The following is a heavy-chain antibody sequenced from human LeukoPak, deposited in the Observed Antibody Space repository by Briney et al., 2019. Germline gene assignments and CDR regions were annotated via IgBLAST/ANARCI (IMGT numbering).Heavy chain of an antibody. CDR2: IYPGDSDA. V-gene: IGHV5-51*07. CDR3: ASRSQTGAFDT. CDR1: GYSFTNYW. Sequence: GESLKISCKGSGYSFTNYWIAWVHQMPEKGLEWMGVIYPGDSDARYSPSFQGQVTISADKSISTAYLQWSSLKASDTAMYYCASRSQTGAFDTWGQGTLVTASS. D-gene: IGHD2-15*01. J-gene: IGHJ3*02.